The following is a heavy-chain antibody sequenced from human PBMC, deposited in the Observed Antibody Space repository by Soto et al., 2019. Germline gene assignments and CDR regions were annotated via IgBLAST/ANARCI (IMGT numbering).Heavy chain of an antibody. V-gene: IGHV3-23*01. CDR2: IIGAGAP. D-gene: IGHD1-26*01. J-gene: IGHJ4*02. Sequence: EVQLLESGGGLVQPGGSLRLSCAASGFTFSIYAMNWVRQAPGKGLEWVAGIIGAGAPYYADPVKGRFTISRDNSKXXXXLQINSLRDEDTALYFCAKDVTPDSRWDIDYWGQGTLVTVSS. CDR1: GFTFSIYA. CDR3: AKDVTPDSRWDIDY.